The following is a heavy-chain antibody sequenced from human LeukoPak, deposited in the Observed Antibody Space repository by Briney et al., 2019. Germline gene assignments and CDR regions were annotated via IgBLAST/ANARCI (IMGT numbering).Heavy chain of an antibody. CDR1: GFTFSSYA. D-gene: IGHD6-19*01. V-gene: IGHV3-30-3*01. Sequence: QPGGSLRLSCAASGFTFSSYAMHWVRQAPGKGLEWVAVISYDGSNRYYADSVKGRFTISRDNSKNTLYLQMNSLRAEDTAVYYCARVSSSGWLEDLFDYWGQGTLVTISS. CDR3: ARVSSSGWLEDLFDY. CDR2: ISYDGSNR. J-gene: IGHJ4*02.